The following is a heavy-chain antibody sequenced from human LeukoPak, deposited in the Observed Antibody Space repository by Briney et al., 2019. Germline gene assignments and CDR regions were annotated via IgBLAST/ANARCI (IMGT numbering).Heavy chain of an antibody. CDR2: IIPIVDTP. CDR3: ARGDYDFWSAYPY. J-gene: IGHJ4*02. Sequence: ASVKVSCKASGGALNNSAISWMRQAPGQGLEWMGGIIPIVDTPIYAQQFQGRITFITDGSTNTAYMELNSLRSDDTAVYYCARGDYDFWSAYPYWGQGTLVTVSS. D-gene: IGHD3-3*01. V-gene: IGHV1-69*05. CDR1: GGALNNSA.